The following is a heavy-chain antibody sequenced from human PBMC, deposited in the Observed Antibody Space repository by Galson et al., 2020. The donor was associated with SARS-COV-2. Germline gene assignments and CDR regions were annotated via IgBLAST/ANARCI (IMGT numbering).Heavy chain of an antibody. D-gene: IGHD2-2*01. CDR3: ARDPYASVHGYFDN. V-gene: IGHV3-30*04. J-gene: IGHJ4*02. CDR1: GFIFSGYS. Sequence: GESLKISCAASGFIFSGYSLHWVRQTPGKGLEWVAVISFDGTDIYYADSVKGRFTISRDNSQNTVYLQMNSLRTEDTAVYYCARDPYASVHGYFDNWGQGTLVTVCS. CDR2: ISFDGTDI.